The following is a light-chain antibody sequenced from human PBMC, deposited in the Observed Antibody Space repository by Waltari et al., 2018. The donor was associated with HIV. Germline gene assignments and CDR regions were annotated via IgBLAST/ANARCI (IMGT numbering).Light chain of an antibody. CDR3: QQYVSSPIT. V-gene: IGKV3-20*01. J-gene: IGKJ5*01. CDR2: GAS. CDR1: QSATSNY. Sequence: EPVFTLSSRTLSLSPGARATLSCQASQSATSNYLAWYQQRPGQAPGLPLYGASSSATGIPASFGVSASGTDFTLTTSRLEPEDCAVYYGQQYVSSPITFGQGTRLEMK.